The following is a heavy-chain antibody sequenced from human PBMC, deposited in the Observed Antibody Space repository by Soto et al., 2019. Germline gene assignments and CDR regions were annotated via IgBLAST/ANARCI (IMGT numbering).Heavy chain of an antibody. Sequence: QVQLVQSGAEVKKPGSSVKVSCKTSGGTFISYGISWVRQAPGQGLEWVGGIMPLFGTAKYAQTFQGRVTITADESTNTAYMELTSLRSEDTAVYYCVREGGQYQFFDFWGQGTLVTVP. V-gene: IGHV1-69*01. CDR1: GGTFISYG. D-gene: IGHD2-2*01. CDR3: VREGGQYQFFDF. CDR2: IMPLFGTA. J-gene: IGHJ4*02.